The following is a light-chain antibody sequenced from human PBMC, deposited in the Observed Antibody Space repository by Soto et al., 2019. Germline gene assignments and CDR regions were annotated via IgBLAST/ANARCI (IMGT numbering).Light chain of an antibody. J-gene: IGKJ5*01. CDR2: GAS. CDR3: QQYNNWPPIT. V-gene: IGKV3-15*01. CDR1: QSVSSR. Sequence: IVMTPSPSTLSVPPGERVTLSCRASQSVSSRLAWYHQKPGQSPRLLIYGASTRATGIPARFSGSGSGTEFTLTISSLQSEDFAVYYCQQYNNWPPITFGQGTRLEIK.